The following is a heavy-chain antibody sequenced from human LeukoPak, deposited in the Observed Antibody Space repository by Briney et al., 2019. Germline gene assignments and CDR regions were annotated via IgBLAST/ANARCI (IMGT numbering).Heavy chain of an antibody. Sequence: GGSLRLSCAASGFTFSNYAMTWVRQGPGKGLEWVSTISGSGGSTHYADSVKGRFIISRDNSKITLYLQMNTLRAEDTAVYYCARVHSGYGDDAFDIWGQGTMVTVSA. V-gene: IGHV3-23*01. D-gene: IGHD5-12*01. CDR2: ISGSGGST. CDR1: GFTFSNYA. CDR3: ARVHSGYGDDAFDI. J-gene: IGHJ3*02.